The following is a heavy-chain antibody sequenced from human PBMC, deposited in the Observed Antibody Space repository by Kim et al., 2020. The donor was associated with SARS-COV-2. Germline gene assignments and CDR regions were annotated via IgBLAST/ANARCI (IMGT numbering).Heavy chain of an antibody. Sequence: YSPAFQGQVTISADKSISTAYLQWSSLKASDTAMYYCARQVERGSGYYYWGQGTLVTVSS. V-gene: IGHV5-51*01. CDR3: ARQVERGSGYYY. J-gene: IGHJ4*02. D-gene: IGHD3-22*01.